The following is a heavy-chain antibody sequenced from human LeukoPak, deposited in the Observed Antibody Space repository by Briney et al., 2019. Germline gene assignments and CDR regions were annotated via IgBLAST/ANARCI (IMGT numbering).Heavy chain of an antibody. CDR1: GFTFDDCA. Sequence: GGSLRLSCAASGFTFDDCAMHWVRQAPGKGLEWVSGISWNSGSIGYADSVKGRFTISRDNAKNSLYLQMNSLRAEDTALYYCAREDGEMFDYWGQGILVTVSS. V-gene: IGHV3-9*01. CDR2: ISWNSGSI. CDR3: AREDGEMFDY. D-gene: IGHD2-21*01. J-gene: IGHJ4*02.